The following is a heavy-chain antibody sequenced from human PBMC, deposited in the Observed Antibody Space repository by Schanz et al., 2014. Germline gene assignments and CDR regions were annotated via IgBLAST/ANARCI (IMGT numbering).Heavy chain of an antibody. CDR1: GFTFSTYA. J-gene: IGHJ4*02. V-gene: IGHV3-23*04. Sequence: EVQLVESGGGLVQPGGSLRLSCATSGFTFSTYAMSWVRQAPGKGLEWVSGISGSGVITYYEDSVKGRFTISRDNSKNTLYLQMNSLRAEDTAIYYCAKYRYSDFDFDYWGQGTLVTVSS. CDR2: ISGSGVIT. D-gene: IGHD3-16*02. CDR3: AKYRYSDFDFDY.